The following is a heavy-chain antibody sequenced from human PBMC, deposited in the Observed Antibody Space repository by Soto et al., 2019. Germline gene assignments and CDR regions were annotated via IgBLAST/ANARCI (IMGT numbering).Heavy chain of an antibody. J-gene: IGHJ4*02. CDR2: IYYSGST. CDR3: ARQAGDIVLVPAAYFDY. Sequence: PSETLSLTCTVSGGSISSGGYYWSWIRQHPGKGLEWIRYIYYSGSTYYNPSLKSRVTISVDTSKNRFSLKLSSVTAADTAVYYCARQAGDIVLVPAAYFDYWGQGTLVTVSS. V-gene: IGHV4-39*01. CDR1: GGSISSGGYY. D-gene: IGHD2-2*01.